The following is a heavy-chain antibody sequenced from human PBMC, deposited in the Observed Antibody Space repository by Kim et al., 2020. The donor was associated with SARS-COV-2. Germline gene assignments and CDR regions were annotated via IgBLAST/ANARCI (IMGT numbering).Heavy chain of an antibody. CDR2: INHSGST. CDR1: GGSFSGYY. V-gene: IGHV4-34*01. J-gene: IGHJ5*02. Sequence: SETLSLTCAVYGGSFSGYYWSWIRQPPGKGLEWIGEINHSGSTNYNPSLKSRVTISVDTSKNQFSLKLSSVTAADTAVYYCARGSRVFGGSGGYNWFDP. CDR3: ARGSRVFGGSGGYNWFDP. D-gene: IGHD3-10*01.